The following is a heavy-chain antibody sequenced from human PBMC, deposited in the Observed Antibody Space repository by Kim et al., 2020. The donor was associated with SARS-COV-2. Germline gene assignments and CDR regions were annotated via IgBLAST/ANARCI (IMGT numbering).Heavy chain of an antibody. CDR1: GLTLGPYE. V-gene: IGHV3-48*03. CDR3: TCTAYVVRNGMDV. J-gene: IGHJ6*02. Sequence: GGSLRLSCGGSGLTLGPYEINWVRQAPGKGLEWVSYITKSGRAYYADSVRGRFAISRDNAKNQVFLEMAGLRPEDTDVYFCTCTAYVVRNGMDVWGQGTT. CDR2: ITKSGRA. D-gene: IGHD3-10*01.